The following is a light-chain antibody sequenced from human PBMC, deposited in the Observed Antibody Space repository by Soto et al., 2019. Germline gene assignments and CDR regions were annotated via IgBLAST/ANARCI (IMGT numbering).Light chain of an antibody. CDR2: EGT. J-gene: IGLJ1*01. CDR3: CSYAGNNILV. CDR1: SCDVGTYYF. V-gene: IGLV2-23*01. Sequence: QSVLTQPASVYGSLGQSITISCNGGSCDVGTYYFVSWYHQHPGKVPKLMIYEGTKRPSGVSDRFSGSKSGNTASMTISGLQSEDEANYYCCSYAGNNILVLGTGTKVTGL.